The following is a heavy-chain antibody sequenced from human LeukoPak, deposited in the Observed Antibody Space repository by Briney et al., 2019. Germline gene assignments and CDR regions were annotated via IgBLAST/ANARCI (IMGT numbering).Heavy chain of an antibody. J-gene: IGHJ4*02. Sequence: SETLSLTCTVSGGSISSYYWSWIRQPPGKGLEWIGYIYYSGSTNYNPSLKSRVTISVDTSKNQFSLKLSSVTAADTAVYYCAGVRPGYDYHFDYWGQGTLVTVSS. CDR2: IYYSGST. CDR3: AGVRPGYDYHFDY. D-gene: IGHD5-12*01. CDR1: GGSISSYY. V-gene: IGHV4-59*01.